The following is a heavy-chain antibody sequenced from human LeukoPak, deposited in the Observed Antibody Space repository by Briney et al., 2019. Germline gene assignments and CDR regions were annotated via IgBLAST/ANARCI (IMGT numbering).Heavy chain of an antibody. J-gene: IGHJ5*02. D-gene: IGHD2-2*01. V-gene: IGHV4-39*01. Sequence: SETLSLTCTVSGGSISSSSYYWGWIRQPPGKGLEWIGSIYYSGSTYYNPSLKSRVTISVDTSKNQFSLKLSSVTAADTAVYYCARSYCSSTNCYWTHPFDPWGQGTLVTVSS. CDR2: IYYSGST. CDR1: GGSISSSSYY. CDR3: ARSYCSSTNCYWTHPFDP.